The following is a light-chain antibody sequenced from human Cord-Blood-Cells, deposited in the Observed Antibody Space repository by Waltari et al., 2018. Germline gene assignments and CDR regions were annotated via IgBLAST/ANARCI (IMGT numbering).Light chain of an antibody. CDR2: AAS. V-gene: IGKV1-39*01. CDR1: QSISSY. Sequence: DIQMTQSPYSVSASVGDRVTITCRASQSISSYLNWYQQKPGKAPKLLIYAASSLQSGVPSRVSGSGSGTDFTLTISSLQPEDFATYYCQQSYSTPLTFGGGTKVEIK. J-gene: IGKJ4*01. CDR3: QQSYSTPLT.